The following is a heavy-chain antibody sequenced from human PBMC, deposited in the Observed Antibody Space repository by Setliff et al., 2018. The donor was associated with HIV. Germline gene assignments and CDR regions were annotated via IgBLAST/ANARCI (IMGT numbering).Heavy chain of an antibody. CDR1: GFIFGNFG. CDR2: IRYDGSEK. J-gene: IGHJ5*02. D-gene: IGHD3-3*01. V-gene: IGHV3-30*02. Sequence: PGGSLRLSCAASGFIFGNFGLHWVRQAPGEGLEWVTFIRYDGSEKFYADSVRGRFTISRDNSKNKLYLQMNGLRIEDTAIYYCVKGDNFWTGYSTYFEFDPWGQGTLVTVSS. CDR3: VKGDNFWTGYSTYFEFDP.